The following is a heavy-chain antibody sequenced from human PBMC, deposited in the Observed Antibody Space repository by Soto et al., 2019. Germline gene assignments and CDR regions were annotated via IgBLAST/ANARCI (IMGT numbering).Heavy chain of an antibody. D-gene: IGHD3-10*01. Sequence: EVQLLESGGGLVQPGGSLRLSCAVSGFTISTHAIIWVRQGPGKGLEWVSGIDSGGNTYYGDSVKGRFTISRDNSKNALYLQMNTLRAEDTAEYYCAKEGYVSGFFWGQGTRVTVSS. CDR3: AKEGYVSGFF. CDR1: GFTISTHA. J-gene: IGHJ4*02. V-gene: IGHV3-23*01. CDR2: IDSGGNT.